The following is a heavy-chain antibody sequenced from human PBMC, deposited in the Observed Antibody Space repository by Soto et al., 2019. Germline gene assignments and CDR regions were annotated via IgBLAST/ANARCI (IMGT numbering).Heavy chain of an antibody. V-gene: IGHV3-48*01. Sequence: PGGSLRLSCAASGFTFSSYSMNWVRQAPGKGLEWVSYISSSSSTIYYADSVKGRFTISRDNAKNSLYLQMNSLRAEDTAVYYCASLSLLGYCSSTSCYHDAFDIWGQGTMVTVSS. CDR3: ASLSLLGYCSSTSCYHDAFDI. J-gene: IGHJ3*02. D-gene: IGHD2-2*01. CDR1: GFTFSSYS. CDR2: ISSSSSTI.